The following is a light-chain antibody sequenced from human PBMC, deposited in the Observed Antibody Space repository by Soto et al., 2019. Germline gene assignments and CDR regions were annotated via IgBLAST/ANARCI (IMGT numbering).Light chain of an antibody. CDR3: FSYAGSSIWV. Sequence: QSALTQPASVSGSPGQSITISCTGTRSDIGSYNNVAWYQQHPGKAPRVMIFGVTKRPSGISDRFFGSKSGSTASLTISGLQAEDEADYFCFSYAGSSIWVFGGGTKLNVL. CDR1: RSDIGSYNN. J-gene: IGLJ3*02. CDR2: GVT. V-gene: IGLV2-23*02.